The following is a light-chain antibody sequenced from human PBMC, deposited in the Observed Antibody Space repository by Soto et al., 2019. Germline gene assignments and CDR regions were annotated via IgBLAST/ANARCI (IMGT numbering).Light chain of an antibody. CDR1: QSVSSY. Sequence: EILFTQSPGTLCLSPGERATLPCRASQSVSSYLAWYQQKPGQAPRVLIYDASNRATGIPDRFSGSWSGTDFTLTISRLEPEDFAVYYCQQYGSSGTFGQGTKVDIK. CDR3: QQYGSSGT. V-gene: IGKV3-20*01. CDR2: DAS. J-gene: IGKJ1*01.